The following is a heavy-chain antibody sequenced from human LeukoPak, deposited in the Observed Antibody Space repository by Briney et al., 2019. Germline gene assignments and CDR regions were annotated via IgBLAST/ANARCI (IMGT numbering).Heavy chain of an antibody. CDR1: GYTFTGYY. CDR3: ARDPFSYYDFWSGYAN. CDR2: INPNSGGT. Sequence: EASVKVSCKASGYTFTGYYMHWVRQAPGQGLEWMGWINPNSGGTNYAQKFQGWVTMTRDTSISTAYMELSRLRSDDTAVYYCARDPFSYYDFWSGYANWGQGTLVTVSS. J-gene: IGHJ4*02. D-gene: IGHD3-3*01. V-gene: IGHV1-2*04.